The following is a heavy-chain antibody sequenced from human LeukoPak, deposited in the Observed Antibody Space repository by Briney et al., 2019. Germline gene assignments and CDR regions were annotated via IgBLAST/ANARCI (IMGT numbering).Heavy chain of an antibody. CDR3: ASEVVAATGDWFDP. Sequence: ASVKVSCKASGYTFTGYYMHWVRQAPGQGLEWMGWINPNSGGTNYAQKFQGRVTMTRDTSISTAYMELGRLRSDDTAVYYCASEVVAATGDWFDPWGQGTLVTVSS. D-gene: IGHD2-15*01. J-gene: IGHJ5*02. CDR1: GYTFTGYY. CDR2: INPNSGGT. V-gene: IGHV1-2*02.